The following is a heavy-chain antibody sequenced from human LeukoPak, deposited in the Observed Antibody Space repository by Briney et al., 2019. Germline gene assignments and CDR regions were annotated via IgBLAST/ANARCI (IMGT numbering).Heavy chain of an antibody. D-gene: IGHD2-2*01. Sequence: GGSLRLSCAASGFTFSSYGMHWVRQAPGKGLEWVAFIRYDGSNKYYADSVKGRFTISRANSKNTLYLQMNSLRAEDTAVYYCAKEAHIVVVPAALDIWGQGTMVTVSS. J-gene: IGHJ3*02. CDR3: AKEAHIVVVPAALDI. CDR2: IRYDGSNK. CDR1: GFTFSSYG. V-gene: IGHV3-30*02.